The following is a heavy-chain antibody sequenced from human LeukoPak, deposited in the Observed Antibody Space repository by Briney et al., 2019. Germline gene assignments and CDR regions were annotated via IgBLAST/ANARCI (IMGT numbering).Heavy chain of an antibody. J-gene: IGHJ5*02. Sequence: ASVKVSCKASGYTFTGYYMHWVRQAPGQGLEWMGWINPNSGGTNYAQKFQGRVTMTRDTSISTAYMELSRLRSDDTAVYYCARDGPLRITTVRGERFDPWGQGTLVTVSS. CDR2: INPNSGGT. CDR1: GYTFTGYY. D-gene: IGHD3-10*01. V-gene: IGHV1-2*02. CDR3: ARDGPLRITTVRGERFDP.